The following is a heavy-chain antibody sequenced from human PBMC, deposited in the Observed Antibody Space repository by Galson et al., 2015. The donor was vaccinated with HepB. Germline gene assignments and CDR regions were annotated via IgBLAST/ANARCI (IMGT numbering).Heavy chain of an antibody. Sequence: SLRLSCAASGFTFSSHGMHWVRQAPGKGLEWVAVISYDGSNKYYADSVKGRFTISRDNSKNTLYLQMNSLRAEDTAVYYCANPHIFRSSYYMWAFDIWGQGTMVTVSS. CDR1: GFTFSSHG. D-gene: IGHD1-26*01. CDR2: ISYDGSNK. CDR3: ANPHIFRSSYYMWAFDI. V-gene: IGHV3-30*18. J-gene: IGHJ3*02.